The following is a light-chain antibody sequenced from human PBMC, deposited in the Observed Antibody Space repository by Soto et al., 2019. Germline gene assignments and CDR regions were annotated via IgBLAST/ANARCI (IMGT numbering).Light chain of an antibody. CDR2: GAS. CDR1: QSVSSN. Sequence: EIVMTQSPATLSVSPGERATLSCRASQSVSSNLAWYQQKPGQAPRLLIYGASTRATGIPARFSGSGSGTDFTLTISSLQSEDFAVYYCQQYNNWPYTFGQGTKLEMK. J-gene: IGKJ2*01. V-gene: IGKV3-15*01. CDR3: QQYNNWPYT.